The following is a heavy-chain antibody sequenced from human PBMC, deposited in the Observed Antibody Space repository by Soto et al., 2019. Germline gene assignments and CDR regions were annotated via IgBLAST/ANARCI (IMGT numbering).Heavy chain of an antibody. D-gene: IGHD3-16*02. CDR2: IYYSGST. J-gene: IGHJ5*02. CDR1: GGSISSSSYY. V-gene: IGHV4-39*01. CDR3: ARHSASLIWGSYRQNWFDP. Sequence: SETLSLTCTVSGGSISSSSYYWGWIRQPPGKGLEWIGSIYYSGSTYYNPSLKSRVTISVDTSKNQFSLKLSSVTAADTAVYYCARHSASLIWGSYRQNWFDPWGQGTLVTVSS.